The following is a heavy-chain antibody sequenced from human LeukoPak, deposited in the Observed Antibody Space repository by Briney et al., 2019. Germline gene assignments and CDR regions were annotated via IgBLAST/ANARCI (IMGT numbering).Heavy chain of an antibody. D-gene: IGHD2-15*01. Sequence: PSETLSLTCTVSGGSISSYYWSWIRQPPGKGLEWIGYIYYSGSTNYNPSLKSRVTISVDTSKNQFSLKLSSVTAADTAVYYCARDRCSGGSCYHCYYYMDVWGKGTTVTVSS. CDR3: ARDRCSGGSCYHCYYYMDV. V-gene: IGHV4-59*01. CDR2: IYYSGST. CDR1: GGSISSYY. J-gene: IGHJ6*03.